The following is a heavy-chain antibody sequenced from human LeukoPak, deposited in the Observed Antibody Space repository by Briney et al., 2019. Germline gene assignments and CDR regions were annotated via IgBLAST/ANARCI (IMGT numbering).Heavy chain of an antibody. J-gene: IGHJ6*03. V-gene: IGHV3-33*06. Sequence: GTSLRLSCAASGFTFSRLGMQWVRQAPGKGLEWVAVIHNDGTQGQYGDSVKGRFTISKDNSQSTLYLQMNNLRDDGTAVYYCAKEGDEFRGYLDVWGKGTTVTVSS. CDR1: GFTFSRLG. CDR3: AKEGDEFRGYLDV. CDR2: IHNDGTQG. D-gene: IGHD2-21*02.